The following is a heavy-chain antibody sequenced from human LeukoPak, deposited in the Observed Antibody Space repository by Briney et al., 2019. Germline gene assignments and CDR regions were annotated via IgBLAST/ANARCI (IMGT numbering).Heavy chain of an antibody. J-gene: IGHJ6*03. V-gene: IGHV1-2*02. D-gene: IGHD5-24*01. Sequence: ASVKVSCKAAGYTFTGYYMHWVRQAPRQGLEWMGWINPNSGGTNYAPKFQGRVTMTRDTSISTAYMELSRLRSDDTAVYYCAREDGGYYYMDVWGKGTPVTVSS. CDR2: INPNSGGT. CDR3: AREDGGYYYMDV. CDR1: GYTFTGYY.